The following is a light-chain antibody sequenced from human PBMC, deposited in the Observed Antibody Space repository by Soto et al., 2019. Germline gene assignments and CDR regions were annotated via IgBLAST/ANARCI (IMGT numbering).Light chain of an antibody. CDR3: QQYHDWPPIT. CDR1: QSVSSD. CDR2: GAS. J-gene: IGKJ3*01. Sequence: EIVMTQSPATLSVSPGEGVTLSCRASQSVSSDVAWYQQKPGQSPRLLMYGASTRATDIPARFSGGGSGTECTLTISSLQSEDVAIYYCQQYHDWPPITFGPGTKVDIK. V-gene: IGKV3-15*01.